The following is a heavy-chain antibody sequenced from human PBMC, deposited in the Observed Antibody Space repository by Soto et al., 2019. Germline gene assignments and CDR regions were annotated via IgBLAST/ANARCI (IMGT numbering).Heavy chain of an antibody. CDR2: ISSSDSII. D-gene: IGHD3-22*01. CDR3: ASDLGYYDSSGYFDY. CDR1: GFTFSDSY. J-gene: IGHJ4*02. Sequence: QVQLVESGGGLVKPGGSLRLSCAASGFTFSDSYMSWIRQAPGKGLEWVSYISSSDSIIYYSDSVKGRFIISRDNAKNSLYLQMNSLRAEDTAGYYCASDLGYYDSSGYFDYWGQGTLVSVSS. V-gene: IGHV3-11*01.